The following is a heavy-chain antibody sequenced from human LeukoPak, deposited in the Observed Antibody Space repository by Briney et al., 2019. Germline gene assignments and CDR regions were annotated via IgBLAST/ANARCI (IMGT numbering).Heavy chain of an antibody. CDR2: FDPEDGET. CDR1: GYTLTELS. D-gene: IGHD1-26*01. J-gene: IGHJ4*02. CDR3: ARGMSPSEWDPGFDFDY. V-gene: IGHV1-24*01. Sequence: ASVKVSCKVSGYTLTELSMHWVRQAPGKGLEWMGGFDPEDGETIYAQKFQGRVTMTEDTSTDTAYMELSSLRSDDTAVYYCARGMSPSEWDPGFDFDYWGQGTLVTVSS.